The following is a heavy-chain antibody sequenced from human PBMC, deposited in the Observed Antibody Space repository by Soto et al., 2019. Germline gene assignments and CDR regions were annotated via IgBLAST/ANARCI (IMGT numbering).Heavy chain of an antibody. J-gene: IGHJ6*02. Sequence: SETLSLTCTVSGGSISSSSYYWGWIRQPPGKGLEWIGSIYYSGSTYYSPSLKSRVTISVDTSKNQFSLKLSSVTAADTAVYYCARLSNTRVGDYGMDVWGQGTTVTVSS. V-gene: IGHV4-39*01. CDR2: IYYSGST. D-gene: IGHD3-10*01. CDR1: GGSISSSSYY. CDR3: ARLSNTRVGDYGMDV.